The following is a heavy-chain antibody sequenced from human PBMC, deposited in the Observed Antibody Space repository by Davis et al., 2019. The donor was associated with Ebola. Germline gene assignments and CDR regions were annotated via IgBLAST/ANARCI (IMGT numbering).Heavy chain of an antibody. J-gene: IGHJ5*02. Sequence: ASVKVSCKASGFTFSNSAVQWVRQAPGQGLEWMGIINPSGGSTSYAQKFQARVTMTRDTSTSTVYMELSSLRSEDTAVYYCARAIVAGNWFDPWGQGTLVTVSS. V-gene: IGHV1-46*01. CDR2: INPSGGST. CDR1: GFTFSNSA. CDR3: ARAIVAGNWFDP. D-gene: IGHD5-12*01.